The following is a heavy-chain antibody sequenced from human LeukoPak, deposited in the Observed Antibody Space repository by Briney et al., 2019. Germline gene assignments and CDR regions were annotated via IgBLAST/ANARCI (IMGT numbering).Heavy chain of an antibody. CDR2: MNPNSGRI. CDR3: ASCRGTSCYTDFDY. V-gene: IGHV1-8*01. CDR1: GYTFTNYD. Sequence: ASVKVSCKASGYTFTNYDIIWVRQATGQGLEWMGWMNPNSGRIDYAQKFQGRVTMTRNTSISTAYMELSSLRSEDTAVYYCASCRGTSCYTDFDYWGQGTLVTVSS. D-gene: IGHD2-2*02. J-gene: IGHJ4*02.